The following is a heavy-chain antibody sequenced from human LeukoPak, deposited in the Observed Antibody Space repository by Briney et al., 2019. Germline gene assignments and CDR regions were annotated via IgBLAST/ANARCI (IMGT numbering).Heavy chain of an antibody. CDR2: ISWNSGSI. CDR1: GFTFDDYA. V-gene: IGHV3-9*01. CDR3: AKDLRVGLSNGFDD. D-gene: IGHD4-11*01. Sequence: GGSLRLSCAASGFTFDDYAMHWVRQAPGKGLEWVSGISWNSGSIGYADSVKGRFTISRDNAKNSLYLQMNSLRAEDTALYYCAKDLRVGLSNGFDDWGQGTLVSVSS. J-gene: IGHJ4*02.